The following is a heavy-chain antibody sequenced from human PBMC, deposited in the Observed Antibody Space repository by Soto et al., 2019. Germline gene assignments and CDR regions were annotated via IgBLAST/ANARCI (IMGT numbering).Heavy chain of an antibody. D-gene: IGHD3-3*01. J-gene: IGHJ4*02. CDR3: ASHYDLWTGYLSPVDY. CDR2: IDTSSTKI. Sequence: QVQLVDSGGDLVKPGGSLRLSCAASGYTFSDYYLSWIRQAPGKGLEWISYIDTSSTKIYYADSVRGRFTISRDNGKNSLFLEMNNLRVEDTAVYFCASHYDLWTGYLSPVDYWGRGTLVTVSS. V-gene: IGHV3-11*01. CDR1: GYTFSDYY.